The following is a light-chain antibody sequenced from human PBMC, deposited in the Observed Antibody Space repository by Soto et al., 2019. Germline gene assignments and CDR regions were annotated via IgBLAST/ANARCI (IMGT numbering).Light chain of an antibody. CDR1: SSNIGARFD. V-gene: IGLV1-40*01. J-gene: IGLJ2*01. CDR3: QSYDRSLSGSGVV. CDR2: DNN. Sequence: QSALTQPPSVSGAPGQRVTISCTGSSSNIGARFDVHWYQQLPGTAPKLLIYDNNNRPSGVPDRFSGSKSGTSASLAITGLQAEDEADYYCQSYDRSLSGSGVVFGGGTKLTVL.